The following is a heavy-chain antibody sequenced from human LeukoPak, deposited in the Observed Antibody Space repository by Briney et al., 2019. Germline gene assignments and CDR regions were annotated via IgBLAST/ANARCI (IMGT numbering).Heavy chain of an antibody. CDR3: ARAKMPGIQTAGRVNYFDS. V-gene: IGHV3-13*01. CDR2: IDTAGNA. D-gene: IGHD6-13*01. Sequence: GGSQRLSCAASEFTFSSYDMHWVRQATGKGLEWVSTIDTAGNAWYPGSVKGRFTISRENAKNSLNLQMNSLRVGDTAVYYCARAKMPGIQTAGRVNYFDSWGQGTLVTVSA. J-gene: IGHJ4*02. CDR1: EFTFSSYD.